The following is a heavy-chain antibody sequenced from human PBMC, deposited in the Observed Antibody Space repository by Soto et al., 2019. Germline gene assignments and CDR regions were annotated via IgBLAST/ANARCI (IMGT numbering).Heavy chain of an antibody. V-gene: IGHV5-51*01. CDR3: ARSLPTYYYDSSGYWEGYYYGMDV. Sequence: GESLKISCKGSGYSFTSYWIGWVRQMPGKGLEWMGIIYPGDSDTRYSPSFQGQVTISADKSISTAYLQWSGLKASDTAMYYCARSLPTYYYDSSGYWEGYYYGMDVWGQGTTVTVSS. D-gene: IGHD3-22*01. J-gene: IGHJ6*02. CDR1: GYSFTSYW. CDR2: IYPGDSDT.